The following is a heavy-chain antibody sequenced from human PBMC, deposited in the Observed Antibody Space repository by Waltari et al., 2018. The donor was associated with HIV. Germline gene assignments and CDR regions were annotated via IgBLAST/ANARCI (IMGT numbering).Heavy chain of an antibody. D-gene: IGHD3-22*01. V-gene: IGHV3-33*01. Sequence: QVQLVESGGGVVQPGRSLRLSCAASSFTFSSYGMHWVRQAPGMGLEWVAFIWFDGTKKYYADSVRGRFTISRDNSKNTLYLQMNSLRAEDTAVYYCARDGRIMDYYDPSHFFDYWGQGSLVTVSS. CDR1: SFTFSSYG. CDR2: IWFDGTKK. CDR3: ARDGRIMDYYDPSHFFDY. J-gene: IGHJ4*02.